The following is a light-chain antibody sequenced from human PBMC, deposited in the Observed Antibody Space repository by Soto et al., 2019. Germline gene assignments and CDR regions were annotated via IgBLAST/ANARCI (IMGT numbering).Light chain of an antibody. CDR1: NSNIGNKD. J-gene: IGLJ2*01. V-gene: IGLV1-51*01. Sequence: QSVLTQPPSVSAAPGQKVTISCSGSNSNIGNKDVSWYQQFPGTAPKLLIYDNNRRPSGIPDRFSASKSGTLATLAITGLQTGDEADYYCGTWDSGLSVVVFGGGTKLT. CDR3: GTWDSGLSVVV. CDR2: DNN.